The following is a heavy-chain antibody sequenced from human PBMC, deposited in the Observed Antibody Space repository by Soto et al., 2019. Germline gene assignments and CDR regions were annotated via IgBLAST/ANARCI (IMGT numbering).Heavy chain of an antibody. CDR2: INSDGSST. Sequence: GGSLRLSCAASGFTFSRYWMHWVRQAPGKGLVWVSRINSDGSSTSYADSVKGRFTITRDNAKNTLYLQMNSLRAEDTAVYYCASQYCSSTSCYTRFDYWGQGTLVTVSS. D-gene: IGHD2-2*02. V-gene: IGHV3-74*01. CDR1: GFTFSRYW. CDR3: ASQYCSSTSCYTRFDY. J-gene: IGHJ4*02.